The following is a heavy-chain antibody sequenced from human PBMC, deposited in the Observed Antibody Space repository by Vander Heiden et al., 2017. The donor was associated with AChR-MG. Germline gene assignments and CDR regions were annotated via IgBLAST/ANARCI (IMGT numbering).Heavy chain of an antibody. V-gene: IGHV3-30*18. D-gene: IGHD4-17*01. CDR1: GFAFSNYG. Sequence: QVQLVESGGGVVQPGRSLRLSCAASGFAFSNYGMHWVRQAPGKGLEWVTVISYDGNKQYYADSVKGRFTISRDNSKNTLYLQMNSLRAEDTAVYYCAKDHPTGWKDAMDVWGQGTTVIVSS. J-gene: IGHJ6*02. CDR3: AKDHPTGWKDAMDV. CDR2: ISYDGNKQ.